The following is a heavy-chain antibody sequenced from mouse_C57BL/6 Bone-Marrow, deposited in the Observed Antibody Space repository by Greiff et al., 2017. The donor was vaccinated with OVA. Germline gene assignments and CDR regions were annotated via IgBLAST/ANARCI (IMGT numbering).Heavy chain of an antibody. D-gene: IGHD2-3*01. CDR2: IDPSDSYT. J-gene: IGHJ1*03. CDR1: GYTFTSYW. CDR3: ARERWLLRGFDV. V-gene: IGHV1-50*01. Sequence: QVHVKQPGAELVKPGASVKLSCKASGYTFTSYWMQWVNQRPGQGLEWLGEIDPSDSYTNYNQKFKGKATLTVDTSSSTAYMQLSSLTSEDSAVYYCARERWLLRGFDVWGTGTTVTVSS.